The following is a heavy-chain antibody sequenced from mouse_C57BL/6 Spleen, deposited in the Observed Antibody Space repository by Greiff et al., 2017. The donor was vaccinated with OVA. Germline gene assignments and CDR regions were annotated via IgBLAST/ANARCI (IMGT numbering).Heavy chain of an antibody. CDR2: IYPSDSET. Sequence: QVQLQQPGAELVRPGSSVKLSCKASGYTFTSYWMDWVKQRPGQGLEWIGNIYPSDSETHYNQKFKDKATLTVDKSSSTAYMQLSSLTSEDSAVYYCARGSWGDYWGQGTTLTVSS. CDR3: ARGSWGDY. V-gene: IGHV1-61*01. CDR1: GYTFTSYW. D-gene: IGHD4-1*01. J-gene: IGHJ2*01.